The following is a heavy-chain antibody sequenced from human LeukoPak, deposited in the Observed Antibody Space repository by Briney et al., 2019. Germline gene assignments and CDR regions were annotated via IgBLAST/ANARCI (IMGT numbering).Heavy chain of an antibody. J-gene: IGHJ6*02. V-gene: IGHV7-4-1*02. CDR2: INTNTGNP. CDR1: GYIFTSYA. CDR3: ARVAGSTALPHYYYGMDV. Sequence: ASVKVSCKASGYIFTSYAMNWVRQAPGQGLEWMGWINTNTGNPTYAQGFTGRFVFSLDTSVSTAYLQISSLKAEDTAVYYCARVAGSTALPHYYYGMDVWGQGTTVTVSS. D-gene: IGHD4-11*01.